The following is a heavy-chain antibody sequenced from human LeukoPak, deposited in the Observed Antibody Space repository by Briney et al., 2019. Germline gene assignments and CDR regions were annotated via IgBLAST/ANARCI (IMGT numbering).Heavy chain of an antibody. J-gene: IGHJ4*02. V-gene: IGHV4-59*08. CDR2: IYYSGST. CDR3: AITQNYDFWSGYLTDYFDY. CDR1: GGSIISYY. D-gene: IGHD3-3*01. Sequence: SETLSLTCTVSGGSIISYYWNWIRQPPGKGLEWIGYIYYSGSTNYNPSLKSRVTISVHTSKNQFSLKLSSVTAADTAVYYCAITQNYDFWSGYLTDYFDYWGQGTLVTVSS.